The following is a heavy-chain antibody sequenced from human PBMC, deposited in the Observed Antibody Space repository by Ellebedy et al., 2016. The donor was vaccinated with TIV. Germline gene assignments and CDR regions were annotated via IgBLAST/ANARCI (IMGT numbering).Heavy chain of an antibody. V-gene: IGHV3-30*03. J-gene: IGHJ4*02. CDR2: ISYDGNEK. CDR3: ARDASGSYYGYFDY. CDR1: GFTFSNYG. D-gene: IGHD1-26*01. Sequence: GESLKISXTASGFTFSNYGLHWVRQAPGKGLEWVAFISYDGNEKNYADSVKGRFTISRDNSKDTLYVEMNSLGTEDTAVYYCARDASGSYYGYFDYWGQGTLVTVSS.